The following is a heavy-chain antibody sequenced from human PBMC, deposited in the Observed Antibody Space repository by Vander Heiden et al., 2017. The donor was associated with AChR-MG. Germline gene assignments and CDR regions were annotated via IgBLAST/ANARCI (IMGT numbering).Heavy chain of an antibody. J-gene: IGHJ5*02. CDR2: ISSSSSTI. V-gene: IGHV3-48*01. CDR1: GFTFSSYS. CDR3: ARDTDYAWFDP. Sequence: EVQLAESGGGLVQPGGSLRLSCTASGFTFSSYSMSWVRQAPGKGLEWVSYISSSSSTIYYADSVKGRFTISRDNAKNSLYLQMNSLRAEDTAVYYCARDTDYAWFDPWGQGTLVTVSS. D-gene: IGHD4-17*01.